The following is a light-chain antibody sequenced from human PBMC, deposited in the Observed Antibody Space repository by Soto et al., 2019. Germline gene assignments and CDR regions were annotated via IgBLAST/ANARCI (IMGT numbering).Light chain of an antibody. Sequence: EVVLSQSAGTLSLSPGERATLSCRASQSVSSSYLAWYQQKPGQAPRVLIYGVSTRANGVPARFSGSGSGTVFTLTISSLQSEDFAVYFCQQYDSWPHTFGEGTKVDI. J-gene: IGKJ4*01. CDR3: QQYDSWPHT. V-gene: IGKV3-15*01. CDR2: GVS. CDR1: QSVSSSY.